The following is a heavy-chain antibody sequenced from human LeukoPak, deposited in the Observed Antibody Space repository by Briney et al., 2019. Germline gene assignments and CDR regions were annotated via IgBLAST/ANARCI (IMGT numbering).Heavy chain of an antibody. CDR2: IGSSSSTI. CDR3: ARERETFGIIDS. Sequence: QPGGPLRLSCAASGFSFPTHSFHWVRQSPGKGLEWVAYIGSSSSTIYQAKSMKGRISISRDNAKNSLFLQMSSLRVEDTAVYYCARERETFGIIDSWGQGTLVAVSS. CDR1: GFSFPTHS. D-gene: IGHD1-14*01. J-gene: IGHJ4*02. V-gene: IGHV3-48*04.